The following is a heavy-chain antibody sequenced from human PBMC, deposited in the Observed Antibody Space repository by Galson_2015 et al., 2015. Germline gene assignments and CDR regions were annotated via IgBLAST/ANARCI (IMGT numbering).Heavy chain of an antibody. D-gene: IGHD6-19*01. CDR2: ISGNNGNP. Sequence: SVKVSCKASGYILNGYSLNWVRQAPGQGLEWVGWISGNNGNPTYAQGFTGRFVFSLDTSVSTAYLQITSLKPEDTAVYSCARTSSSGWYTDYWGQGTLVTVSS. CDR1: GYILNGYS. CDR3: ARTSSSGWYTDY. J-gene: IGHJ4*02. V-gene: IGHV7-4-1*02.